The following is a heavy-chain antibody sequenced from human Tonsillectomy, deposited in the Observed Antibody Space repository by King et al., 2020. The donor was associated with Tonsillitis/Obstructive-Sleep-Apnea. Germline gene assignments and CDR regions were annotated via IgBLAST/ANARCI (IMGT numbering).Heavy chain of an antibody. CDR3: ARGGSTSFFYLPFDY. CDR1: GGSISSYY. D-gene: IGHD2-2*01. V-gene: IGHV4-59*01. J-gene: IGHJ4*02. Sequence: VQLQESGPGLVKPSETLSLTCTVSGGSISSYYWSWIRQPPGKGLEWFGYIYYSGSTNYNPSLKSRVTISVDTSKNQFSLKLSSVTAADTAVYYCARGGSTSFFYLPFDYWGQGTLVTVSS. CDR2: IYYSGST.